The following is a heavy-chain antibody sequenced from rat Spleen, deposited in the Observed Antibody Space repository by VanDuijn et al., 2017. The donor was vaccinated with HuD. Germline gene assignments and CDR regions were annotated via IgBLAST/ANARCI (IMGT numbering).Heavy chain of an antibody. Sequence: EVQLVESGGGLVQPGRSLKLSCAASGFTFSDYNMAWVRQAPKKGLEWVASITNTGNTPYYPESVKGRFTISRENSKSTLYLQMNSLRSEDTATYYCTRGGNYDYDHWGQGVMVTVSS. CDR2: ITNTGNTP. CDR1: GFTFSDYN. J-gene: IGHJ2*01. CDR3: TRGGNYDYDH. D-gene: IGHD1-10*01. V-gene: IGHV5-7*01.